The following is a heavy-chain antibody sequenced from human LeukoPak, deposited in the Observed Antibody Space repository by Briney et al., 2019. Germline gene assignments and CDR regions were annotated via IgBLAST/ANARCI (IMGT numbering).Heavy chain of an antibody. V-gene: IGHV4-59*01. D-gene: IGHD4-23*01. CDR3: AGHRGNSGAAYFDY. CDR2: ITYNGST. J-gene: IGHJ4*02. Sequence: PSETLSLTCTASGGSISGYYWRWIRQPPGKGLEWMGYITYNGSTNNNPSLKSRVTISVDTTKNQFSLKVRSVPASDTAVYYCAGHRGNSGAAYFDYWGQGTLVTVSS. CDR1: GGSISGYY.